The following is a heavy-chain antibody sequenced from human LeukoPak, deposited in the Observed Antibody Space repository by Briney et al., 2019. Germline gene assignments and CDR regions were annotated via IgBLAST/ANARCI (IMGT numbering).Heavy chain of an antibody. V-gene: IGHV3-33*01. CDR2: IWYDGSNK. CDR3: ARDSAAGTMYYYYYYMDV. J-gene: IGHJ6*03. CDR1: GFTFSSYG. Sequence: GGSLRLSCAASGFTFSSYGMHWVRQAPGKGLEGVAVIWYDGSNKYYADSVKGRFTISRDNSKNTLYLQMNSLRAEDTAVYDCARDSAAGTMYYYYYYMDVWGRGTTVTVSS. D-gene: IGHD6-13*01.